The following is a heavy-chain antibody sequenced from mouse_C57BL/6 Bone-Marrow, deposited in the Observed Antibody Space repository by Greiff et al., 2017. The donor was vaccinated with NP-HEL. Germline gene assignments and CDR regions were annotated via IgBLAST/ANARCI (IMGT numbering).Heavy chain of an antibody. CDR3: TSDSYYVLDY. V-gene: IGHV1-55*01. CDR2: IYPGSGST. D-gene: IGHD2-3*01. Sequence: VQLQQSGAELVKPGASVKMSCKASGYTFTSYWITWVKQRPGQGLEWIGDIYPGSGSTNYNEKFKSKATLTADTSSSTAYMQLSSLTSEDSAVYYCTSDSYYVLDYWGQGTTLTVSS. CDR1: GYTFTSYW. J-gene: IGHJ2*01.